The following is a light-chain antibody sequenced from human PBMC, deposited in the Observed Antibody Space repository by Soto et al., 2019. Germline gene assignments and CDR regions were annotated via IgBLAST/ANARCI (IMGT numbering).Light chain of an antibody. CDR1: QSVGSK. J-gene: IGKJ1*01. CDR3: QQYGSSGT. CDR2: ATS. V-gene: IGKV3-20*01. Sequence: EIVLTQSPATLSVSAGERVTLSCRASQSVGSKVAWYQQKPGQAPRLLIYATSTRATDVPDRFSGSGSGTDFTLTISRLEPEDFAVYYCQQYGSSGTFGQGTKVDIK.